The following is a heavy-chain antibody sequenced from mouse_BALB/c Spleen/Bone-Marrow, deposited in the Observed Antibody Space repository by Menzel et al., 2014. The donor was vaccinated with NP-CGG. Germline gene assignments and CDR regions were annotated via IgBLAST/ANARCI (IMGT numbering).Heavy chain of an antibody. CDR2: INPYNGAT. CDR3: ARGIYYGGYFDY. Sequence: EVQLQQSGPELVKPGASVKISCKASGYSFTGYYMHWVKQSHVKSLEWIGRINPYNGATSYNQNFKDKASLTVDKSSSTAYMELHSLTPEDSAVYYCARGIYYGGYFDYWGQGTTLTVSS. V-gene: IGHV1-31*01. D-gene: IGHD1-1*01. CDR1: GYSFTGYY. J-gene: IGHJ2*01.